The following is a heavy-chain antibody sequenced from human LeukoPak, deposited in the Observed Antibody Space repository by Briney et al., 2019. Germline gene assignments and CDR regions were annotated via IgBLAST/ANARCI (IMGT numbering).Heavy chain of an antibody. CDR2: IGGGGENT. J-gene: IGHJ4*02. D-gene: IGHD7-27*01. V-gene: IGHV3-23*01. Sequence: PGGSLRLSCAASGFTFNSYALSWVRQAPGKGLEWVSTIGGGGENTYYADSVKGRYTISRDNSSNTLYLQMKSLRAEDTAVYFCAKVLTGSQDYWGQGTLVTVSS. CDR3: AKVLTGSQDY. CDR1: GFTFNSYA.